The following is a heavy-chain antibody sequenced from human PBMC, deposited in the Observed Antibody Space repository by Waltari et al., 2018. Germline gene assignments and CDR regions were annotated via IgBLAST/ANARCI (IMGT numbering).Heavy chain of an antibody. V-gene: IGHV3-66*01. D-gene: IGHD3-3*01. CDR1: GFAVSNNY. CDR2: IYSDDRA. CDR3: ARDNNDFWSGNRYHEY. Sequence: RLSCAASGFAVSNNYMSWVRQAPGKGLEWVSFIYSDDRAYYTDSVRGRFTISRDKSRNTLYLQMNSLRAEDTAVYYCARDNNDFWSGNRYHEYWGQGTRVTVSS. J-gene: IGHJ4*02.